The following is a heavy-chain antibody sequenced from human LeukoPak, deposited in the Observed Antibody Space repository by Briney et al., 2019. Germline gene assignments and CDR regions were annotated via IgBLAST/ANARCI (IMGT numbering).Heavy chain of an antibody. J-gene: IGHJ4*02. CDR1: GYTFTSYD. CDR3: ARHILTGYYKWGGFDY. Sequence: ASVKVSCKASGYTFTSYDINWVRQATGQGLEWMGWMNPNSGNTGYAQKFQGRVTITRNTSISTAYMELSSLRSEDTAVYYCARHILTGYYKWGGFDYWGQGTLVTVSS. V-gene: IGHV1-8*03. D-gene: IGHD3-9*01. CDR2: MNPNSGNT.